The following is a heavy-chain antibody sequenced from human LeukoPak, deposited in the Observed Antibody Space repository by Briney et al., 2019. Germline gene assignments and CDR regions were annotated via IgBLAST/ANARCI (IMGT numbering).Heavy chain of an antibody. CDR3: ARRAAGSLAANIDY. CDR2: ISSSGSTI. CDR1: GFTFSSYA. D-gene: IGHD2-15*01. V-gene: IGHV3-48*04. Sequence: GGSLRLSCAASGFTFSSYAMSWVRQAPGKGLEWVSYISSSGSTIYYADSVKGRFTISRDNAKNSLYLQMNSLRAEDTAVYYCARRAAGSLAANIDYWGQGTLVTVSS. J-gene: IGHJ4*02.